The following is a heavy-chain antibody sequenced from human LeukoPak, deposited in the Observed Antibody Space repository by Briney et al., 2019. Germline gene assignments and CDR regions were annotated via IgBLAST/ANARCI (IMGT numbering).Heavy chain of an antibody. Sequence: SETLSLTCTVSGVSIRSYYWSWIRQPPGKGLEWIGYIYYSGSPNYNPSLKSRVTLSVDTSKNQFSLKLSSVTAADTAVYYCARDGMTTVTRSDYWGQGTLVTVSS. J-gene: IGHJ4*02. CDR3: ARDGMTTVTRSDY. CDR2: IYYSGSP. V-gene: IGHV4-59*12. D-gene: IGHD4-17*01. CDR1: GVSIRSYY.